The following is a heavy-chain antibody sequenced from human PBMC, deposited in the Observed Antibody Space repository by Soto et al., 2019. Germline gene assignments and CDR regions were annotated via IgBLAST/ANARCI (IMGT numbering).Heavy chain of an antibody. D-gene: IGHD3-3*01. Sequence: QVQLQESGPGLVKPSQTLSLTCTVSGGSISSGDYYWSWIRQHPGKGLEWIGYIYYSGSTYYNPSLKSLVTISVDTSQNQFSLKLSSVTSADTAVYYCARWWSGSRQGFDPWGQGTLVPVSS. CDR3: ARWWSGSRQGFDP. CDR2: IYYSGST. CDR1: GGSISSGDYY. V-gene: IGHV4-31*01. J-gene: IGHJ5*02.